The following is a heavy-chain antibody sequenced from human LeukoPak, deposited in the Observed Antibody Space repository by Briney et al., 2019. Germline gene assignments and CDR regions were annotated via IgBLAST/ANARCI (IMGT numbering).Heavy chain of an antibody. Sequence: SETLSLTCTVSGGSINGYFWSWMRQPAGKGLEWIGRILTNGNTDYNPSLNSRVTMSMDTSRNQFSLKLRSVSAADTAVYYCARSSRVEPGTGYYFDSWGRGTLVTVSS. J-gene: IGHJ4*02. V-gene: IGHV4-4*07. CDR3: ARSSRVEPGTGYYFDS. CDR1: GGSINGYF. CDR2: ILTNGNT. D-gene: IGHD2-15*01.